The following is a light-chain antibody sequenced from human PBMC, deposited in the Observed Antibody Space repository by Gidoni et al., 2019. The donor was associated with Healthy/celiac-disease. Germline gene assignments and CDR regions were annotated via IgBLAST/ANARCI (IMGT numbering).Light chain of an antibody. CDR3: QQYKSYSLDGT. V-gene: IGKV1-5*01. J-gene: IGKJ1*01. CDR1: QSISSW. CDR2: DAS. Sequence: DIQMTQSPSTLSASVGDRVTITCRASQSISSWLAWYQQKPGKAPKLLIYDASSLESGVPSRFSGSGSGTEFTLTISSLQPDDFATYYCQQYKSYSLDGTFXQXTKVEIK.